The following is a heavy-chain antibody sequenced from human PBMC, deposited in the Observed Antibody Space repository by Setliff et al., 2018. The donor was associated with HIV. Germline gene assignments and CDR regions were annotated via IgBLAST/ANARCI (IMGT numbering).Heavy chain of an antibody. CDR1: GGTFSSYA. V-gene: IGHV1-8*02. Sequence: ASVKVSCKASGGTFSSYAISWVRQAPGQGLEWMGGFDPEDGETVYAQKFQGRVTMTRNTSISTAFMELSSLRSEDTAVYYCARGRSLVRGSGSPEYYYMDVWGKGTTVTVSS. D-gene: IGHD3-10*01. J-gene: IGHJ6*03. CDR3: ARGRSLVRGSGSPEYYYMDV. CDR2: FDPEDGET.